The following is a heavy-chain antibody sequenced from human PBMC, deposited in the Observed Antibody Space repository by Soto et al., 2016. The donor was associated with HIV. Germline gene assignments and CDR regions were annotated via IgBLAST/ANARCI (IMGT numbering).Heavy chain of an antibody. CDR3: AKGVSEQLVPYFDY. CDR2: ISWNSGSI. Sequence: EVQLVESGGGLVQPGRSLRLSCAASGFTFDDYAMHWVRQAPGKGLEWVSGISWNSGSIGYADSVKGRFTISRDNAKNSLYLQMNSLRAEDMALYYCAKGVSEQLVPYFDYWGQGTLVTVSS. V-gene: IGHV3-9*03. D-gene: IGHD6-13*01. CDR1: GFTFDDYA. J-gene: IGHJ4*02.